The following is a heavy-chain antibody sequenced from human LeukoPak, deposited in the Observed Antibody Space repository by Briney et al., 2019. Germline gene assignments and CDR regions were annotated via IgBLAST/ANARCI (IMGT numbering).Heavy chain of an antibody. Sequence: SETLSLTCTVSGGSISSSSYYWGWIRQPPGKGLEWIGSIYYSGSTYYNPSLKSRVTISVDTSKNQFSLKLSSVTAADTAVYYCARVGPGDPEDRYFDYWGQGTLVTVSS. J-gene: IGHJ4*02. D-gene: IGHD2-21*02. CDR1: GGSISSSSYY. V-gene: IGHV4-39*07. CDR3: ARVGPGDPEDRYFDY. CDR2: IYYSGST.